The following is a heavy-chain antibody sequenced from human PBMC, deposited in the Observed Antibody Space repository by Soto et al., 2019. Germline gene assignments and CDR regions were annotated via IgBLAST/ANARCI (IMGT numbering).Heavy chain of an antibody. CDR1: GAPLSSGGYY. CDR2: IFHTGTT. J-gene: IGHJ3*01. CDR3: ARGLGYDSNGRFLAAFDV. V-gene: IGHV4-31*03. D-gene: IGHD3-22*01. Sequence: QVQLQESGPGLAKPSQTLSLTCTVSGAPLSSGGYYWTWIRQVPGKALEWMGNIFHTGTTFYNPSLKSRVVMSIEKSDNQFSLNLRSVTAADTAVYYCARGLGYDSNGRFLAAFDVWGQGTMVTVSS.